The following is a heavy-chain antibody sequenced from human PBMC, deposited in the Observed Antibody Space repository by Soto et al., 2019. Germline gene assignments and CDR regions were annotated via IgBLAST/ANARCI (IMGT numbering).Heavy chain of an antibody. Sequence: ASVKVSCKASGYTFTSYGISWVRQAPGQGLEWMGWISAYNGNTNYAQKLQGRVTMTTDTSTSTAYVELRSLRSDDTAVYYCARDEVVVAAKVYYYGMDVWGQGTTVTVSS. J-gene: IGHJ6*02. CDR2: ISAYNGNT. CDR3: ARDEVVVAAKVYYYGMDV. CDR1: GYTFTSYG. V-gene: IGHV1-18*01. D-gene: IGHD2-15*01.